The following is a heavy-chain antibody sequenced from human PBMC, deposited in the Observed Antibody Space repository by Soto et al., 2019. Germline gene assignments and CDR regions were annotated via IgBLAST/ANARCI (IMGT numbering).Heavy chain of an antibody. CDR1: GGTFNRQA. D-gene: IGHD3-10*02. J-gene: IGHJ5*02. CDR3: ARVDSSMFEGGEWFDP. V-gene: IGHV1-69*12. CDR2: FIPIFGTT. Sequence: QVVQSGAEVKKPGSSVKVSCKASGGTFNRQAFSWVRQAPGQGLEWMGGFIPIFGTTDYSQKFQGRVTITADEATSTAYMELSSLTSDDTAVYYCARVDSSMFEGGEWFDPWGQGPMVTVSS.